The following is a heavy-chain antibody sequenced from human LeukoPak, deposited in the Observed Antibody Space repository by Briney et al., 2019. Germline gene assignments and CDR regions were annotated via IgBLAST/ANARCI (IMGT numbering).Heavy chain of an antibody. J-gene: IGHJ4*02. CDR2: IKSKTDGGTT. CDR1: GFTFSNAW. CDR3: AKDGYGSGSHGDY. D-gene: IGHD3-10*01. Sequence: GGSLRLSCAASGFTFSNAWMSWVRQAPGKGLEWVGRIKSKTDGGTTDYAAPVKGRFTISRDDSKNTLYLQMNSLRAEDTAVYYCAKDGYGSGSHGDYWGQGTLVTVSS. V-gene: IGHV3-15*01.